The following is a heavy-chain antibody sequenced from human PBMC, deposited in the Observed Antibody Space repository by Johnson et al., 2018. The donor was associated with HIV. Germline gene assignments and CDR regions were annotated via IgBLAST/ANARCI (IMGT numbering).Heavy chain of an antibody. V-gene: IGHV3-20*04. CDR3: ARDRKWVAARSGDAFDI. CDR1: GFTFDDYG. Sequence: VQLVESGGGVVRPGGSLRLSCAASGFTFDDYGMSWVRQAPGKGLEWVSGINWNGGSTDYGDSVKGRFTLSRDNSKNTLYLQMNSLRAEDTAVYYCARDRKWVAARSGDAFDIWGQGTMVTVSS. CDR2: INWNGGST. D-gene: IGHD6-6*01. J-gene: IGHJ3*02.